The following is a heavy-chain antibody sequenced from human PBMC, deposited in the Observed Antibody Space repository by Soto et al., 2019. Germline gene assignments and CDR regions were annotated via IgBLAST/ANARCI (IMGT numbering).Heavy chain of an antibody. CDR1: GYSFTSYW. J-gene: IGHJ5*02. CDR2: IYPGDSDT. Sequence: EVQLVQSGAEVKKPGESLKISCKSSGYSFTSYWIGWVRQMPGKGLEWMGIIYPGDSDTRYSPSFQGQVTISADKSISTAYLQWSSLKASNTAMYYCARGGPLGARREDWFDPWGQGTLVTVSS. V-gene: IGHV5-51*01. CDR3: ARGGPLGARREDWFDP. D-gene: IGHD1-26*01.